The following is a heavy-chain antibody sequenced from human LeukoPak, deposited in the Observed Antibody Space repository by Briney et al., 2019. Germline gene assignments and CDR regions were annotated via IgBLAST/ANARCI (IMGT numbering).Heavy chain of an antibody. Sequence: GGSLRLSRAASGFTFSDYYMTWIRQAPGKGLEWVANIKKDGSEENYVDSVKGRFTISRDNAKNTLYLQMNSLRAEDTAVYYCAGGSGWLIDYWGQGTLVTVSS. J-gene: IGHJ4*02. CDR2: IKKDGSEE. CDR3: AGGSGWLIDY. V-gene: IGHV3-7*04. D-gene: IGHD6-19*01. CDR1: GFTFSDYY.